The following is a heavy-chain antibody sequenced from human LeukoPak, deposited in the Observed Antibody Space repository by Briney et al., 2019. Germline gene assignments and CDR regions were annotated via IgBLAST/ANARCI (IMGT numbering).Heavy chain of an antibody. D-gene: IGHD3-10*01. V-gene: IGHV5-51*01. J-gene: IGHJ4*02. Sequence: GESLKISCKGSGYSVTTHWIAWVRQMPGKGLEWMGIIYPGDSYTKYSPAFQGHVTISADKSVTTAYLQWSSLKASDTAIYYCARLESNASGSYPGHWGQGTLVTVSS. CDR3: ARLESNASGSYPGH. CDR1: GYSVTTHW. CDR2: IYPGDSYT.